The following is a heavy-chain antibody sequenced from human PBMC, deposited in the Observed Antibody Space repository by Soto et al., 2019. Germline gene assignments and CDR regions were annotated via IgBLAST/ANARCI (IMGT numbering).Heavy chain of an antibody. CDR2: IYYSGST. CDR3: ARRYGTLFDY. D-gene: IGHD4-17*01. Sequence: SETLSLTCTVSGGSISSGGYYWSWVRQPPGKGLEWIGYIYYSGSTYYNPSLKSRVTISVDTSKNQFSLKLSSVTAADTAVYYCARRYGTLFDYWGQGTLVTVSS. CDR1: GGSISSGGYY. J-gene: IGHJ4*02. V-gene: IGHV4-31*03.